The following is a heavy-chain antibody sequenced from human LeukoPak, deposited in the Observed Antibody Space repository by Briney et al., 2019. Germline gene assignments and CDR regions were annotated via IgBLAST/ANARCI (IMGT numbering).Heavy chain of an antibody. CDR1: GFTFSSYW. CDR2: FSESFSGSGGKT. Sequence: GGSLRLSCAASGFTFSSYWMHWVRQAPGKGLEWVSGFSESFSGSGGKTHSADSVKGRFTISRDNSKKMLYLQMNSLRGDDTAVYFCAKGKINHEGAFDIWGQGTLVTVSS. CDR3: AKGKINHEGAFDI. J-gene: IGHJ3*02. V-gene: IGHV3-23*01.